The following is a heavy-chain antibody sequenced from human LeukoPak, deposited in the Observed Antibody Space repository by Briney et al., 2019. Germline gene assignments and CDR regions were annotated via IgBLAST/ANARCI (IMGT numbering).Heavy chain of an antibody. CDR1: GFTFDDYA. D-gene: IGHD1-26*01. CDR2: ISWNSGSI. J-gene: IGHJ4*02. Sequence: GGFLRLSCAASGFTFDDYAMHWVRQAPGQGLEWVSGISWNSGSIGYADSVKGRFTISRDNAKNSLYLQMNSLRPEDTALYYCAALDSGNYYGDYWGQGTLVTVSS. CDR3: AALDSGNYYGDY. V-gene: IGHV3-9*01.